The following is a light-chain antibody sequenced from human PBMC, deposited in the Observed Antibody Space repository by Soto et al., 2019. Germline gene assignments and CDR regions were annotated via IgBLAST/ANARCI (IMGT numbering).Light chain of an antibody. CDR2: VAS. V-gene: IGKV1-27*01. CDR1: QGISNY. Sequence: DIQITQSPSSLSASVGDRVTITCRASQGISNYLAWYQQKQGKLPKVLIYVASALQSGVPSRFSGSGSGRDFTLTISRLQPEDFATYYCQHYNSYSEAFGQGTKVDIK. J-gene: IGKJ1*01. CDR3: QHYNSYSEA.